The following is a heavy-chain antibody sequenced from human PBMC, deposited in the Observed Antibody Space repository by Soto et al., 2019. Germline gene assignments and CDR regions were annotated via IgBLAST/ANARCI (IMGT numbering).Heavy chain of an antibody. CDR3: AKFSMTTIKGVYDY. J-gene: IGHJ4*02. CDR2: ISGSGGST. V-gene: IGHV3-23*01. D-gene: IGHD4-4*01. Sequence: PGGSLRLSCAASGFTFSSYAMSFFRHSPGKGLEWVSAISGSGGSTYYADSVKGRFTISRDNSKNTLYLQMNSLRAEDTAVYYCAKFSMTTIKGVYDYWGQGTLVTVSS. CDR1: GFTFSSYA.